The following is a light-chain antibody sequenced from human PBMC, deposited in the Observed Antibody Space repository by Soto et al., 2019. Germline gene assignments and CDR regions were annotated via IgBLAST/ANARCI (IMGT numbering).Light chain of an antibody. V-gene: IGKV1-5*03. CDR2: KAS. J-gene: IGKJ1*01. CDR1: QSFGSW. CDR3: QQYNSYPWT. Sequence: DIQMTQSPSTLSASVGDRVTITCRASQSFGSWLAWYQQRPGKAPKLLIYKASSLQSGVPSRFSGSGSGTEFTLTISSLQPDDFATYYCQQYNSYPWTFGQGTKVEIK.